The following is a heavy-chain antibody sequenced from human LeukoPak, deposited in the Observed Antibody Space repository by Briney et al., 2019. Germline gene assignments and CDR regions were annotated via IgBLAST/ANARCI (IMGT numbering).Heavy chain of an antibody. V-gene: IGHV3-53*01. Sequence: PGGSLRLSCAASGFTVSINYMSWVRQAPGKGLEWVSVIYSSGGTSYADSVKGRFTIPRDNAKNSLYLQMNSLRAEDTAVYYCARDQYYGSGSNDAFDIWGQGTMVTVSS. CDR3: ARDQYYGSGSNDAFDI. D-gene: IGHD3-10*01. J-gene: IGHJ3*02. CDR1: GFTVSINY. CDR2: IYSSGGT.